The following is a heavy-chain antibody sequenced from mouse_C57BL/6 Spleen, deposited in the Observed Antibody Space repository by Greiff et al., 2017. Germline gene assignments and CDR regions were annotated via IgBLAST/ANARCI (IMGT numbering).Heavy chain of an antibody. V-gene: IGHV1-59*01. J-gene: IGHJ2*01. CDR2: IDPSDSYT. CDR1: GYTFTSYW. CDR3: ARSQFDYYGSSSDYFDY. D-gene: IGHD1-1*01. Sequence: QVQLQQPGAELVRPGTSVKLSCKASGYTFTSYWMHWVKQRPGQGLELIGGIDPSDSYTNYNQKFKGKATLTVDTSSSTAYMQLSSLTSEDSAVYYCARSQFDYYGSSSDYFDYWGQGTTLTVSS.